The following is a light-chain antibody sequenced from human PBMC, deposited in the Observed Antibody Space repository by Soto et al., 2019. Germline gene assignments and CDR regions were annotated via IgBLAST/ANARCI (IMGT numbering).Light chain of an antibody. Sequence: DIQMTQSPTSLSASVGDRVTITCRASQSISQYLNWYHQKPGKAPQFLIHTAPSLQSGVPSRFSGSGSGTHFTLTISSLQPEDFGTYFCQQSYNNPRTFGQGTTVEIK. J-gene: IGKJ1*01. CDR2: TAP. V-gene: IGKV1-39*01. CDR1: QSISQY. CDR3: QQSYNNPRT.